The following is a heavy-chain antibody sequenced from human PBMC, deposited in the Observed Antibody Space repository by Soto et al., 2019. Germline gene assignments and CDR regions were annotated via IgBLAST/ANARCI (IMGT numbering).Heavy chain of an antibody. J-gene: IGHJ4*02. CDR1: GDSVSSNSAA. V-gene: IGHV6-1*01. D-gene: IGHD3-22*01. CDR3: VRNTYYYDSSGYHFDY. CDR2: TYYRSKWYN. Sequence: SQTLSLTCAISGDSVSSNSAAWNWIRQSPSRGLEWLGRTYYRSKWYNDYAVSVKSRITINPDTSKNQFSLQLNSVTPEDTAVYYCVRNTYYYDSSGYHFDYWGQGTLVTVSS.